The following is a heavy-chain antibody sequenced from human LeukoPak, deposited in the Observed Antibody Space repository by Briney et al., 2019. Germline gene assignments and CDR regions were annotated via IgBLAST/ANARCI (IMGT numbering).Heavy chain of an antibody. CDR3: VKRSYHESGDYPFDC. J-gene: IGHJ4*02. V-gene: IGHV3-23*01. D-gene: IGHD3-3*01. CDR1: GFAFNNYL. CDR2: IVGSGPST. Sequence: GASLRLSCAASGFAFNNYLMSWVRPAPGKGLEWVSTIVGSGPSTYYADSLKGRFTISRDTFKNTLYLQMNSLRAEDTARYFCVKRSYHESGDYPFDCWGQGTLVTVSS.